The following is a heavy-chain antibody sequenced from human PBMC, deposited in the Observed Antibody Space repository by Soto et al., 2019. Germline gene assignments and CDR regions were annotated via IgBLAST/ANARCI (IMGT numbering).Heavy chain of an antibody. D-gene: IGHD1-26*01. CDR2: IYYSGST. Sequence: SETLSLTCTVSGGSISSGDYYWSWIRQPPGKGLEWIGYIYYSGSTYYNPSLKSRVTISVDTSKNQFSLKLSSVTAADTAVYYCARDPPGEGGSGMDVWGQGTTVTVSS. CDR3: ARDPPGEGGSGMDV. J-gene: IGHJ6*02. CDR1: GGSISSGDYY. V-gene: IGHV4-30-4*01.